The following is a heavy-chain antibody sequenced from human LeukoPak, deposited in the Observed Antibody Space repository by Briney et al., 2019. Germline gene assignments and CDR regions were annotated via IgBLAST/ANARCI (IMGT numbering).Heavy chain of an antibody. CDR2: INHSGST. J-gene: IGHJ4*02. V-gene: IGHV4-34*01. CDR1: GGSFSGYY. Sequence: SETLSLTCAVYGGSFSGYYWSWIRQPPGRGLEWIGEINHSGSTNYNPSLKSRVTISVDTSKNQFSLKLSSVTAADTAVYYCARVDLSSSWSPDYWGQGTLVTVSS. D-gene: IGHD6-13*01. CDR3: ARVDLSSSWSPDY.